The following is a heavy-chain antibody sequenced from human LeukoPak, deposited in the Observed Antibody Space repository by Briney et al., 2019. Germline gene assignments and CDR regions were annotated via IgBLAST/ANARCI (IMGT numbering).Heavy chain of an antibody. J-gene: IGHJ4*02. CDR1: GFNFSSYS. CDR3: ARRRQLDYFDY. V-gene: IGHV3-21*01. D-gene: IGHD5-18*01. CDR2: ISSSSSYI. Sequence: ETGGSLRLSCAASGFNFSSYSMNWVRQAPGKGLEWVSSISSSSSYIYYADSVKGRFTISRDNAKNSLFLQMNSLRAEDTAVYYCARRRQLDYFDYWGQGTLVTVSS.